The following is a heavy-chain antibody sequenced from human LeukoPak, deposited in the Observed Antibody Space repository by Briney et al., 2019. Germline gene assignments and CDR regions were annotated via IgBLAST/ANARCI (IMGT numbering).Heavy chain of an antibody. Sequence: SETLSLTCSASGGSISSRSYYWGWIRQSPGKGLEWIGSMYYSWSTDYNPSLESRITISVDTSKNHFSLRLSSVTAADTAVYYCARHVNWNYGYYYYMDVWGKGTTVTVSS. CDR2: MYYSWST. J-gene: IGHJ6*03. CDR1: GGSISSRSYY. V-gene: IGHV4-39*01. CDR3: ARHVNWNYGYYYYMDV. D-gene: IGHD1-7*01.